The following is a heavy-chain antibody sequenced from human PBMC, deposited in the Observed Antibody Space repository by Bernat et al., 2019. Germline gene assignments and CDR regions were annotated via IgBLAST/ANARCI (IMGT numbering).Heavy chain of an antibody. V-gene: IGHV3-7*03. CDR3: ARADSYYDFWSGYYTGMGLDYYYMDV. CDR1: GFTFSSYW. D-gene: IGHD3-3*01. CDR2: IKQDGSEK. Sequence: EVQLVESGGGLVQPGGSLRLSCAASGFTFSSYWMSWVRQAPGKGLEWVANIKQDGSEKYYVDSVKGRFTISRDNAKNSLYLQMNSLRAEDTAVYYCARADSYYDFWSGYYTGMGLDYYYMDVWGKGTTVTVSS. J-gene: IGHJ6*03.